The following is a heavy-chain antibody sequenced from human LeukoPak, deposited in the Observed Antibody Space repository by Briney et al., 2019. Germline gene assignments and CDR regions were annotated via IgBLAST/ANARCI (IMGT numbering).Heavy chain of an antibody. CDR3: ARAPRIAAAGTDNWFDP. CDR1: GGTFSSYA. V-gene: IGHV1-69*13. J-gene: IGHJ5*02. D-gene: IGHD6-13*01. Sequence: SVKVSCKAFGGTFSSYAISWVRQAPGQGLEWMGGIIPIFGTANYAQKFQGRVTITADESTSTAYMEPSSLRSEDTAVYYCARAPRIAAAGTDNWFDPWGQGTLVTVSS. CDR2: IIPIFGTA.